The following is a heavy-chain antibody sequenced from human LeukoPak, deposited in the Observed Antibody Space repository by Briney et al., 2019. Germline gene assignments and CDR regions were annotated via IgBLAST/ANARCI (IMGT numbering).Heavy chain of an antibody. CDR3: ARDLLSYGMDV. J-gene: IGHJ6*02. CDR1: GFTFSSYS. V-gene: IGHV3-21*01. Sequence: GGSLRLSCAASGFTFSSYSINWVRQPPGKGLEWVSSISSSSSYIYYADSVRGRFTISRDNAKSSLYLQMNSLRAEDTAVYYCARDLLSYGMDVWGQGTTVSVSS. CDR2: ISSSSSYI.